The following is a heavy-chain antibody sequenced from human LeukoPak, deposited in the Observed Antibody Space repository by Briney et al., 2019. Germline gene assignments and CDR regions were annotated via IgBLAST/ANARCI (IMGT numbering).Heavy chain of an antibody. CDR3: ACRDLTSTWSFP. CDR1: GYSFTSYW. J-gene: IGHJ5*02. Sequence: GESLKISCQGFGYSFTSYWIGWVRQMPGKGMEWMGVIYPGDSRIRYNPSFQGQVTISVDKSVSTAYLQWVSLKASDTAMYYCACRDLTSTWSFPWGQGTLVTVSS. V-gene: IGHV5-51*01. CDR2: IYPGDSRI. D-gene: IGHD6-13*01.